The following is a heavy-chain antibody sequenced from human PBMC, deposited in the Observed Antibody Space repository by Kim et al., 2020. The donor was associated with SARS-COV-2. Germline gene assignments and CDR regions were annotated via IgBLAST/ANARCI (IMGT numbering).Heavy chain of an antibody. CDR3: ARGPIPVGYSYY. D-gene: IGHD3-22*01. CDR1: GGTFSGYY. Sequence: SETLSLMCAVYGGTFSGYYWSWIRQPPGKGLEWMGEITHTGNTHYNPSLKSRVTISVDPSKNQFSLKLSAVTAADTAVYYCARGPIPVGYSYYWGQGILV. V-gene: IGHV4-34*01. J-gene: IGHJ4*02. CDR2: ITHTGNT.